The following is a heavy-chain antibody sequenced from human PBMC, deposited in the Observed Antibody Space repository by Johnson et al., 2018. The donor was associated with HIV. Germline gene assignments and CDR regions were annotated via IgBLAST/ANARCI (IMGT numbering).Heavy chain of an antibody. Sequence: EVQLMESGGGLIQPGGSMRLSCAASGFTVSSNYMSWVRQAPGKGLEWVSVIYSGGSTYYADSVKGRFTISRDNSKNTLYLQMNSLRAEDTAVYYCARRDTYYYDSTPGAFDIWGQGTMVTVSS. D-gene: IGHD3-22*01. J-gene: IGHJ3*02. CDR1: GFTVSSNY. CDR2: IYSGGST. V-gene: IGHV3-53*01. CDR3: ARRDTYYYDSTPGAFDI.